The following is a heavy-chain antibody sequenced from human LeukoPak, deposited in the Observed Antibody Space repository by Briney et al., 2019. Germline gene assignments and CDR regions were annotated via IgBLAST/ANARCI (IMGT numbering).Heavy chain of an antibody. D-gene: IGHD1-20*01. Sequence: ASVKVSCKASGYTFTSYHMHWVRQARGQGLEWMGIINPSGGSTSYAQKFQGRVTMTRDTSTSTVYMELSSLRSEDTAVYYCAILTGTTSEWGQGGQGTLFTVSS. CDR3: AILTGTTSEWGQ. CDR1: GYTFTSYH. V-gene: IGHV1-46*01. J-gene: IGHJ4*02. CDR2: INPSGGST.